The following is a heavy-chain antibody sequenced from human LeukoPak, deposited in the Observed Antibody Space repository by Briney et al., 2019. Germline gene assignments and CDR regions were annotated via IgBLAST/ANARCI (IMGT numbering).Heavy chain of an antibody. V-gene: IGHV4-59*12. J-gene: IGHJ4*02. CDR3: AREGYPPYYFDF. CDR2: IYHTGTT. CDR1: GGSISSYY. D-gene: IGHD5-18*01. Sequence: SETLSLTCTISGGSISSYYWNWIRQSPGKGLEWIGYIYHTGTTNYNPSLGSRVTLSIQTSKKLFSLNLRSVTAADTAVYYCAREGYPPYYFDFWGLGTLVTVSS.